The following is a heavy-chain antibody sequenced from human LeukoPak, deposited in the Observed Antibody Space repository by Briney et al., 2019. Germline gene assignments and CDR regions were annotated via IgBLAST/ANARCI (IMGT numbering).Heavy chain of an antibody. CDR1: GYTFTSYY. D-gene: IGHD3-10*01. V-gene: IGHV1-46*01. CDR3: AREGYYYYGSGSYYIHLVYYYYGMDV. J-gene: IGHJ6*02. CDR2: INPSGGST. Sequence: ASVKVSCTASGYTFTSYYMHWVRQAPGQGLEWMGIINPSGGSTSYAQKFQGRVTMTRDTSTSTVYMELSSLRSEDTAVYYCAREGYYYYGSGSYYIHLVYYYYGMDVWGQGTTVTVSS.